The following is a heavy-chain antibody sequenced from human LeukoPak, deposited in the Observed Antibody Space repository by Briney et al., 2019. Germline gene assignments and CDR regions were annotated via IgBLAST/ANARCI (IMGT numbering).Heavy chain of an antibody. V-gene: IGHV3-48*04. CDR2: ISSRSSTI. CDR1: GFTFSTYP. CDR3: ARDSGGQLVDY. J-gene: IGHJ4*02. Sequence: GGSLRLSCAASGFTFSTYPMNWVRQAPGKGLEWVSYISSRSSTIYYADSVKGRFTISRDNAKNSLYLQMNSLRADDTAVYYCARDSGGQLVDYWGQGTLVTVSS. D-gene: IGHD6-13*01.